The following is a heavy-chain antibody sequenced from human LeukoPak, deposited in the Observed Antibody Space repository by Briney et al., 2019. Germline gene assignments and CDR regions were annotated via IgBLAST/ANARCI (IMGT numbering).Heavy chain of an antibody. J-gene: IGHJ6*02. Sequence: GGSLRLSCAASGFTFSSYDMHWVRQATGKGLEWVSAIGTAGDTYYPGSVKGRFTISRDNSKNTLYLQMNSLRAEDTAVYYCARDGGLEYCSSTSCSPSTMDVWGQGTTVTVS. CDR2: IGTAGDT. D-gene: IGHD2-2*01. CDR3: ARDGGLEYCSSTSCSPSTMDV. CDR1: GFTFSSYD. V-gene: IGHV3-13*01.